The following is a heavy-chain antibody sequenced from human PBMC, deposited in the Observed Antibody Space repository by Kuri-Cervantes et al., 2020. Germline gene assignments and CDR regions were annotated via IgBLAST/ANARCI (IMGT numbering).Heavy chain of an antibody. J-gene: IGHJ6*03. V-gene: IGHV1-24*01. D-gene: IGHD3-10*01. CDR2: FDPEDGET. CDR1: GYTLTELS. Sequence: ASVKVSCKVSGYTLTELSMHWVRQAPGKGLEWMGGFDPEDGETIYAQKFQGRVTMTEDTSTDTAYMELSSLRSEDTAVYYCARARRYGVGSYDYLYMDVWGKGTTVTVSS. CDR3: ARARRYGVGSYDYLYMDV.